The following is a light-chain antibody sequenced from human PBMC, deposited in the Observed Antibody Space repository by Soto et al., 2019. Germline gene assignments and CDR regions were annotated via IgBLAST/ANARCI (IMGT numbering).Light chain of an antibody. Sequence: VLTQSPGTLSLSPGDRATLYCRASQNVGSSYLAWYQQKPGQAPRLHFYGPSRTATGIPARFLASVSGTDFTLTISGLQPDDFALYYCQQCYVLPWSFGQGTKV. J-gene: IGKJ1*01. CDR1: QNVGSSY. V-gene: IGKV3-20*01. CDR3: QQCYVLPWS. CDR2: GPS.